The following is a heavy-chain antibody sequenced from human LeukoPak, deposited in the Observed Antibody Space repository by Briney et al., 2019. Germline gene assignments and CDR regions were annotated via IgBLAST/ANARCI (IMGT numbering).Heavy chain of an antibody. Sequence: QPGGSLRLSCAASGFTFSSYWMHWVRQAPGKGLVWVSRIISDVSGTSYADFMKGRFTFSRDNAKNTLYLQMNSLRAEDTAVYYCARGGRPPEALGGTFDIWGQGTMVTVSS. CDR1: GFTFSSYW. CDR3: ARGGRPPEALGGTFDI. CDR2: IISDVSGT. D-gene: IGHD1-26*01. J-gene: IGHJ3*02. V-gene: IGHV3-74*01.